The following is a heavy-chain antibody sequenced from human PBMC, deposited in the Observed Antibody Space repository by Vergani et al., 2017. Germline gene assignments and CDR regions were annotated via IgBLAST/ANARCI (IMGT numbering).Heavy chain of an antibody. J-gene: IGHJ5*02. CDR3: ASHSTVVWLVKLGCIDP. CDR2: IYYSGIT. Sequence: QLQLQESGPGLVKPSATLSLTCSVSGASIRSSNYYWGWIRQPPGKGLEWIASIYYSGITYYNPSLKSRVTISVDTSKNQFSLRLSSVTAADTAVYFCASHSTVVWLVKLGCIDPGGQGILVTVSS. V-gene: IGHV4-39*01. CDR1: GASIRSSNYY. D-gene: IGHD6-19*01.